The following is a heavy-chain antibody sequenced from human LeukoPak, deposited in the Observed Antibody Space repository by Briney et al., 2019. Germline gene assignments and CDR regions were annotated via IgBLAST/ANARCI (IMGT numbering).Heavy chain of an antibody. J-gene: IGHJ4*02. CDR3: AISPRVAAAGHHFDY. D-gene: IGHD6-13*01. CDR1: GYTFTSYG. V-gene: IGHV1-18*01. CDR2: ISAYNGNT. Sequence: ASVKVSCKASGYTFTSYGISWVRQAPGQGLEWMGWISAYNGNTNYAQKLQGRVTMTTDTSTSTAYMELNSLRSEDTAVYYCAISPRVAAAGHHFDYWGQGTLVTVSS.